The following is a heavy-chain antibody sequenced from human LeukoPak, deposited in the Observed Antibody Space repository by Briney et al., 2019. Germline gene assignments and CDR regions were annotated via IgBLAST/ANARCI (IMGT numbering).Heavy chain of an antibody. CDR3: ARGTPAAGNYFDY. J-gene: IGHJ4*02. CDR2: IYSGGST. V-gene: IGHV3-66*01. D-gene: IGHD6-13*01. Sequence: PGGSLRLSCAASGFTVSSNYMSWVRQAPGKGLEWVSVIYSGGSTYYADSVKGRFTISRDNSKNTLYLQMNSLRAEDTAVYYCARGTPAAGNYFDYWGQGTLVTVSS. CDR1: GFTVSSNY.